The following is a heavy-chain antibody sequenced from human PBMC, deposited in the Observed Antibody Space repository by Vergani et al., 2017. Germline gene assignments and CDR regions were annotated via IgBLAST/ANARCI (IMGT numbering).Heavy chain of an antibody. D-gene: IGHD2/OR15-2a*01. V-gene: IGHV4-38-2*01. CDR1: GYSISSGYY. Sequence: QVQLQESGPGLVKPSETLSLTCAVSGYSISSGYYWGWIRQPPGKGLEWIGSIYHSGSTYYNPSLESRVTISVDTSKNQFSLKLSSVTAADTAVYYCARLSGGYWGQGTLVTVSS. CDR3: ARLSGGY. CDR2: IYHSGST. J-gene: IGHJ4*02.